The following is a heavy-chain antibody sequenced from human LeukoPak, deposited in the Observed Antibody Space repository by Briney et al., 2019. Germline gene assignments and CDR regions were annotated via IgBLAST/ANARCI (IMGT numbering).Heavy chain of an antibody. V-gene: IGHV1-69*06. CDR2: IIPIFGTA. D-gene: IGHD5-12*01. Sequence: ASVTVSCKASGGTFSSYAISWVRQAPGQGLEWMGGIIPIFGTANYAQKFQGRVTITADKSTSTAYMELSSLRSEDTAVYYCARDSESVEIWWLPDDYWGQGTLVTVSS. J-gene: IGHJ4*02. CDR3: ARDSESVEIWWLPDDY. CDR1: GGTFSSYA.